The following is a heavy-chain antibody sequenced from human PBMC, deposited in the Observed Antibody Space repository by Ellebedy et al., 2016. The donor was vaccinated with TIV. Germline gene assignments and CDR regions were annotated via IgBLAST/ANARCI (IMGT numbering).Heavy chain of an antibody. V-gene: IGHV3-23*01. Sequence: GESLKISCAASGFTFSSYAMSWVRQAPGKGLEWVSGISGGGGSTVYADSVKGRFTISRDNSKNTLYLQMNSLRAEDTAVYYCARVDVDTAMVDYYYYGMDVWGQGTTVTVSS. CDR1: GFTFSSYA. CDR3: ARVDVDTAMVDYYYYGMDV. CDR2: ISGGGGST. J-gene: IGHJ6*02. D-gene: IGHD5-18*01.